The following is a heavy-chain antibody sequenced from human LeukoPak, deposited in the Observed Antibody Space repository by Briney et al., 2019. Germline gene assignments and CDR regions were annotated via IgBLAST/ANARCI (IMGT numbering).Heavy chain of an antibody. J-gene: IGHJ6*02. CDR1: GFMFRHYG. Sequence: GGSLRLSCAASGFMFRHYGMHWVRQSPGKGLEWVAVISNDGNNKYYADSVKGRFTISRDNSKNTLDLQMSSLRAEDTAVYYCARSGSYGSGNYYYYGVDVWGQGTTVTVSS. CDR3: ARSGSYGSGNYYYYGVDV. CDR2: ISNDGNNK. D-gene: IGHD5-18*01. V-gene: IGHV3-30*03.